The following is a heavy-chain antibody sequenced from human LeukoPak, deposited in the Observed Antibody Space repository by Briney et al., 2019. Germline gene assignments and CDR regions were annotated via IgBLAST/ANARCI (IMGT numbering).Heavy chain of an antibody. V-gene: IGHV1-18*01. J-gene: IGHJ4*02. D-gene: IGHD3-22*01. CDR3: ARSWVPSIGYYYDSSGYLDY. Sequence: ASVKVSCKASGYTFTSYGISWVRQAPGQGLEWMGWISAYNGNTNYAQKLQGRVTMTTDTSTSTAYMELRSLRSDDTAVYYCARSWVPSIGYYYDSSGYLDYWGQGTLVTVSS. CDR1: GYTFTSYG. CDR2: ISAYNGNT.